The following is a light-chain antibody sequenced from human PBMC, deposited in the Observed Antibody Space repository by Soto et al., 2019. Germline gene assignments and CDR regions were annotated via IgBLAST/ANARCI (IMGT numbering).Light chain of an antibody. CDR2: DDN. CDR1: SSNIGGNS. J-gene: IGLJ1*01. CDR3: GSWDSSLSAYV. V-gene: IGLV1-51*01. Sequence: QSVMTQPPSVSAAPGQKVTISCSGSSSNIGGNSVSWYQQLPGTAPKLLIYDDNKRPSGIPDRFSGSKSGTSATLGITGFQTGDEGDYYCGSWDSSLSAYVFGTATKVTVL.